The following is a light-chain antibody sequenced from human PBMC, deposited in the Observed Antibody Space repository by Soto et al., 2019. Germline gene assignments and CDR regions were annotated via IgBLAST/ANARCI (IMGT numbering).Light chain of an antibody. CDR2: GNN. V-gene: IGLV1-40*01. CDR1: SSNIGAGYD. Sequence: QAVVTQPPSVSGAPGQRVTISCTGSSSNIGAGYDVHWYQQLPGKAPKLLIYGNNNRPSGVPDRFSGSKSGTSASLAITGLQAEDEADYYCQSYDSSLSGSGVFGGGTKLTVL. CDR3: QSYDSSLSGSGV. J-gene: IGLJ2*01.